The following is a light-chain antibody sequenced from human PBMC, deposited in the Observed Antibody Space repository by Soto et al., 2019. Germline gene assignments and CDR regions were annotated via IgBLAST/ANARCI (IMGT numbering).Light chain of an antibody. J-gene: IGKJ1*01. Sequence: DIQMTQSPSSLSASVGDRVTITCRASQDLSNYLAWYQQNPGKVPKLLIYAASTLQSVVSTRFRGSGSGTDFTLAISSLQPEDVASYYCQKYNSAPKTFGQGTKVEIK. CDR2: AAS. CDR1: QDLSNY. CDR3: QKYNSAPKT. V-gene: IGKV1-27*01.